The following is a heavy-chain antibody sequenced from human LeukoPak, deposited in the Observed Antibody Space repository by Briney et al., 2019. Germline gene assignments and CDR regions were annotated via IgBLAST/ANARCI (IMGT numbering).Heavy chain of an antibody. D-gene: IGHD4-17*01. J-gene: IGHJ6*04. Sequence: PSETLSLTCAVYGGSYSGYYWSWIRQRPGKGLEWIGEINHSGSTNYNPSLKSRVTISVDTSKNQFSLKLSSVTAADTAVYYCARVRGHYYYGMDVWGKGTTVTVSS. CDR2: INHSGST. CDR1: GGSYSGYY. V-gene: IGHV4-34*01. CDR3: ARVRGHYYYGMDV.